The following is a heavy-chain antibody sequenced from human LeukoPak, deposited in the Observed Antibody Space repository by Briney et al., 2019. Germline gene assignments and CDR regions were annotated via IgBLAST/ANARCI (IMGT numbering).Heavy chain of an antibody. D-gene: IGHD2-2*01. CDR2: INHSGST. CDR1: GGSFSGYY. CDR3: ARGQVVPAAWAYYYYDMDV. V-gene: IGHV4-34*01. Sequence: PSETLSLTCAVYGGSFSGYYWSWIRQPPGKGLEWIGEINHSGSTNYNPSLKSRVTISVDTSKNQFSLKLSSVTAADTAVYYCARGQVVPAAWAYYYYDMDVWGQGTTVTVSS. J-gene: IGHJ6*02.